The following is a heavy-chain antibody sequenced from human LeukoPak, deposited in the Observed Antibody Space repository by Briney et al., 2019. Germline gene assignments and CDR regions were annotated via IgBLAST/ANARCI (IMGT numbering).Heavy chain of an antibody. J-gene: IGHJ4*02. CDR3: ARVGSGWGDIDY. V-gene: IGHV4-34*01. D-gene: IGHD6-19*01. CDR1: GGSFSGYY. Sequence: SETLSLTCAVYGGSFSGYYWSWIRQPPGKGLEWIGEINHSGSTNYNPSLKGRVTISVDTSKNQFSLRLSSVTAADTAFYYCARVGSGWGDIDYWGQGTLVPVSS. CDR2: INHSGST.